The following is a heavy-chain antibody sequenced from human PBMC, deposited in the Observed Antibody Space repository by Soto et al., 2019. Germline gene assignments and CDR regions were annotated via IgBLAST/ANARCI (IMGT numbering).Heavy chain of an antibody. CDR3: ARATSTDLFFDY. CDR2: IYYSGST. J-gene: IGHJ4*02. CDR1: GGSISSYY. Sequence: PXXTLSLSFTVSGGSISSYYWGWILQPPGKGLEWIGYIYYSGSTNYNPSLKSRVTISVDSSRNQFSLKLSSVTAADTAVYYCARATSTDLFFDYWGQGTLVTVSS. V-gene: IGHV4-59*01.